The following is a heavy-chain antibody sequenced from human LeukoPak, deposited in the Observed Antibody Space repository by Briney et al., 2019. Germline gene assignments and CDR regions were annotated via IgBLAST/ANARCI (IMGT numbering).Heavy chain of an antibody. J-gene: IGHJ4*02. CDR1: GGSISSGSYY. Sequence: PSQTLSLTCTVSGGSISSGSYYWRWIRQPAGRGREWIGRIYTSGSTNYNPSLKSRVTISVDTSKNQFSLKLSSVTAADTAVYYCAREWLLMSYFDYWGQGTLVTVSS. D-gene: IGHD3-22*01. V-gene: IGHV4-61*02. CDR3: AREWLLMSYFDY. CDR2: IYTSGST.